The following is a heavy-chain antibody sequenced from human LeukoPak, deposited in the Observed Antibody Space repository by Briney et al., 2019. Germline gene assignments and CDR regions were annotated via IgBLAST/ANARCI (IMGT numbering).Heavy chain of an antibody. V-gene: IGHV3-23*01. D-gene: IGHD5-24*01. J-gene: IGHJ6*02. CDR1: GFTFSSYA. CDR3: ARGDLRESYGMGV. Sequence: GGSLRLSCAASGFTFSSYAMSWVRQAPGKGLEWVSAISGSGGSTYYADSVKGRFTISRDNAENSLYLQMNSLRAEDTAVYYCARGDLRESYGMGVWGQGTTVTVSS. CDR2: ISGSGGST.